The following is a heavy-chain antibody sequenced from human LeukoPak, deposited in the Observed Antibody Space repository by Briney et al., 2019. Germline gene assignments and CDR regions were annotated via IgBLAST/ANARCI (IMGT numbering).Heavy chain of an antibody. J-gene: IGHJ4*02. V-gene: IGHV1-69*13. CDR3: AREGLTYYYGSGSYYPGAFLRY. D-gene: IGHD3-10*01. CDR1: GGTFSSYA. Sequence: GASVKVSRKASGGTFSSYAISWVRQAPGQGLEWMGGIIPIFGTANYAQKFQGRVTITADESTSTAYMELSSLRSEDTAVYYCAREGLTYYYGSGSYYPGAFLRYWGQGTLVTVSS. CDR2: IIPIFGTA.